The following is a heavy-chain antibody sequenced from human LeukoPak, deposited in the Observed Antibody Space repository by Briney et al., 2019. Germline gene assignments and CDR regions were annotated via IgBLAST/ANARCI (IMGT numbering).Heavy chain of an antibody. CDR2: ISGSGDNT. Sequence: GGSLKLSCAASGFSFSSYAMSWVRQAPGKGLEWVSSISGSGDNTYYAESVKGRFTISRDNSKNTLFLQMNSLRAEDTAVFYCAKRPGYTTGWFFDFWGQGTLVTVSS. CDR1: GFSFSSYA. V-gene: IGHV3-23*01. D-gene: IGHD6-19*01. J-gene: IGHJ4*02. CDR3: AKRPGYTTGWFFDF.